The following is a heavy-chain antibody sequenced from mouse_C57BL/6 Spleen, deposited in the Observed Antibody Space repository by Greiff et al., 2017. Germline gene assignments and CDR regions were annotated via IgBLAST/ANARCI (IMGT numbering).Heavy chain of an antibody. CDR2: IDPSDSYT. V-gene: IGHV1-50*01. Sequence: QVQLQQPGAELVKPGASVKLSCKASGYTFTSYWMQWVKQRPGQGLEWIGEIDPSDSYTNYNQKFKGKATLTVDTSSSTAYMQLSSLTSEDSAVYYCARVITTVVATDYCGQGTTLTVSS. CDR3: ARVITTVVATDY. D-gene: IGHD1-1*01. J-gene: IGHJ2*01. CDR1: GYTFTSYW.